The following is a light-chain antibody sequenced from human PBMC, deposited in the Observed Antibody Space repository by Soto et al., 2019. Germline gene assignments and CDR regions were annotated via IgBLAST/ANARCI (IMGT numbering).Light chain of an antibody. CDR3: MQALQTPYI. V-gene: IGKV2-28*01. CDR1: QSLLHSNGYNY. J-gene: IGKJ2*01. CDR2: LGS. Sequence: DIVVTQSPLSLPVTPGEPASISCRSSQSLLHSNGYNYLDWYLQKPGQSPQLLIYLGSNRASGVPDMFTGSGSGTDFTLKISRVEAEDVGVYYCMQALQTPYIFGQGTKLEIK.